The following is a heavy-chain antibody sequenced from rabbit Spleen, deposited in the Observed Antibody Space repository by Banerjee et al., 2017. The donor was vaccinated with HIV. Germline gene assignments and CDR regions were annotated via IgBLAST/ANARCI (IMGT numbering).Heavy chain of an antibody. Sequence: QSLEESGGDLVKPGASLTLTCTASGFSFSYSDYMCWVRQPPGKGPEWIACIGAGVSYTTYYATWAKGRFTISKTSSTTVTLQMTRLTAADTATYFCARDTSSSFSSYGMDRWGPGTLVTVS. CDR1: GFSFSYSDY. V-gene: IGHV1S40*01. D-gene: IGHD1-1*01. CDR2: IGAGVSYTT. CDR3: ARDTSSSFSSYGMDR. J-gene: IGHJ6*01.